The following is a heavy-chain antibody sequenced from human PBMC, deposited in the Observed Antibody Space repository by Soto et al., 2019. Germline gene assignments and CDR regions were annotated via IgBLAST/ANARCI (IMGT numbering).Heavy chain of an antibody. CDR2: IGTTGDT. D-gene: IGHD5-12*01. V-gene: IGHV3-13*01. J-gene: IGHJ3*02. CDR3: ARRKVASGTFDI. CDR1: GFTFSSYD. Sequence: GRSLRLSCAASGFTFSSYDMHWVRQGPGKGLEWVSTIGTTGDTYYPGSVKGRFTVSREDAENSLYLQMNSLRAGDTAVYYCARRKVASGTFDIWGQGTMVTVSS.